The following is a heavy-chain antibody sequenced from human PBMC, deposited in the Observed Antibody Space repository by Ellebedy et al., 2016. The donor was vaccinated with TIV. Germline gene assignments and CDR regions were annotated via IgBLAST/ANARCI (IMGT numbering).Heavy chain of an antibody. D-gene: IGHD3-22*01. CDR2: IRGCGGSR. Sequence: GESLKISCAASGLTLSSYAMSWVRQAPGKGLEWVSGIRGCGGSRLYADYVKGRFTISRDNFENTVYLQMNSLRAEYTAVYHCVLRRHLDRSGYSSDSFDIWGQGTMVTVSS. CDR1: GLTLSSYA. CDR3: VLRRHLDRSGYSSDSFDI. J-gene: IGHJ3*02. V-gene: IGHV3-23*01.